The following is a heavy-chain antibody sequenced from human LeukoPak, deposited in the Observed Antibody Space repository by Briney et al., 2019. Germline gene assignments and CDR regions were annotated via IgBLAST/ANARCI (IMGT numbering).Heavy chain of an antibody. Sequence: ASVKVSCKASRYTFTGYYMHWVRQAPGQGLEWMGWINPNSGGTNYAQKFQGWVTMTRDTSISTAYMELSRLRSDVTAVYYCARQWDPGAFDIWGQGTMVTVSS. D-gene: IGHD1-26*01. CDR2: INPNSGGT. CDR1: RYTFTGYY. CDR3: ARQWDPGAFDI. V-gene: IGHV1-2*04. J-gene: IGHJ3*02.